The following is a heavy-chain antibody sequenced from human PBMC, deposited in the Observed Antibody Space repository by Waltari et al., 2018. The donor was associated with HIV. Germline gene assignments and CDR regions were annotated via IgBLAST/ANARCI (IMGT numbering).Heavy chain of an antibody. CDR2: STYDGGKE. J-gene: IGHJ6*02. CDR3: VRRSVIGLDL. CDR1: GIIISNHA. Sequence: LVQSGGGVAQAGRSLRLSCAASGIIISNHAMPWVGQSADKRLVWVAISTYDGGKEVVTDALKGRFIISRDNARDTLYLEMKALRVEDSGVYYCVRRSVIGLDLWGQGTTVIVS. V-gene: IGHV3-30*04. D-gene: IGHD3-10*01.